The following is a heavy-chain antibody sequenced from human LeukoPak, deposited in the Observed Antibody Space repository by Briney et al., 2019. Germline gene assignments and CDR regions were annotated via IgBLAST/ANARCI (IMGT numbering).Heavy chain of an antibody. D-gene: IGHD1-26*01. V-gene: IGHV4-30-2*01. CDR1: GGSISSGGYY. CDR3: ARDSGSYLPVY. J-gene: IGHJ4*02. Sequence: SQTLSLTCTVSGGSISSGGYYWSWIRQPPGKGLEWIGYIYHSGSTYYNPSLKSRVTISVDRSKNQLSLKLSSVTAADTAVYYCARDSGSYLPVYWGQGTLVTVSS. CDR2: IYHSGST.